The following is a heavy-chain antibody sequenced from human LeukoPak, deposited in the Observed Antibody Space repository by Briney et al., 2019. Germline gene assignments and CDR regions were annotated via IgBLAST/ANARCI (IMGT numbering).Heavy chain of an antibody. V-gene: IGHV3-30*18. CDR3: AKASSSGWYEGGFDY. Sequence: GGSPRLSCAASGFTFSSYGMHWVRQAPGKGLEWVAVISYDGSNKYYADSVKGRFTISRDNSKNTLYLQMNSLRAEDTAVYYCAKASSSGWYEGGFDYWGQGTLVTVSS. CDR1: GFTFSSYG. D-gene: IGHD6-19*01. J-gene: IGHJ4*02. CDR2: ISYDGSNK.